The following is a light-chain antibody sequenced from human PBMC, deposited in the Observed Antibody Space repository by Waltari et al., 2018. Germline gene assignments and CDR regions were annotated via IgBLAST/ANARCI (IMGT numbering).Light chain of an antibody. CDR1: QSVSSN. V-gene: IGKV3-15*01. CDR3: QQYYSGPLT. J-gene: IGKJ4*01. CDR2: GAS. Sequence: EIVMTQSPATLSVSPGERATLSCRASQSVSSNLAWYQQKPGQAPRLLIYGASTRATGIPARFSGSGSGTEFTLTISSLQSEDFAVYYCQQYYSGPLTFGGGTKVEIK.